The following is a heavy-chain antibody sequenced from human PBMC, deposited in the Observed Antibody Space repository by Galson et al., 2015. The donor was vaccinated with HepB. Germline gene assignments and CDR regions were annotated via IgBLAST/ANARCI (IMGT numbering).Heavy chain of an antibody. J-gene: IGHJ4*02. CDR2: VSSSSIYK. CDR3: ARGRGDIGGYYAFDY. Sequence: SLRLSCAASGFTFSTYSLNWVRQAPGKGLEWVSAVSSSSIYKYYADSVKGRFTISRDNAKSSLYMQMNNLRVEDTAVYYCARGRGDIGGYYAFDYWGKGALATVSS. CDR1: GFTFSTYS. V-gene: IGHV3-21*06. D-gene: IGHD3-22*01.